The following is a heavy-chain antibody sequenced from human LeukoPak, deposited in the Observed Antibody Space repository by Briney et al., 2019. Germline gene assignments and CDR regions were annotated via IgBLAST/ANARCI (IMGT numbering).Heavy chain of an antibody. CDR1: GFTFSSYE. Sequence: GGSLRLSCAASGFTFSSYEMNWVRQAPGKGLEWVSYISSSGSTIYYADSVKGRFTISRDNAKNSLYPQMNSLRAEDTAVYYCARVSGYYGTTDWGQGTLVTVSS. D-gene: IGHD3-10*01. CDR3: ARVSGYYGTTD. V-gene: IGHV3-48*03. J-gene: IGHJ4*02. CDR2: ISSSGSTI.